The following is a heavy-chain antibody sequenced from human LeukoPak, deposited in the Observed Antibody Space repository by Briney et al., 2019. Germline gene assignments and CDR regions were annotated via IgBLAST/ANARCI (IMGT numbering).Heavy chain of an antibody. J-gene: IGHJ4*02. Sequence: PSETLSLTFAVSGYSISSSYYWGWVRPPPGKGLEWIGTIYHSGSTHYNPSLKSRVTLSVDTSKNQFSLKLRSVTAADTAVYYCASLPSNTVTHDYWGQGTLVTVSS. V-gene: IGHV4-38-2*01. D-gene: IGHD4-11*01. CDR2: IYHSGST. CDR3: ASLPSNTVTHDY. CDR1: GYSISSSYY.